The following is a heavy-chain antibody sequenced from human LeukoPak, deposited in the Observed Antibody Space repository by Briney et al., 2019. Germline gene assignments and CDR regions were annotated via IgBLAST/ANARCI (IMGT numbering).Heavy chain of an antibody. J-gene: IGHJ4*02. V-gene: IGHV3-23*01. CDR3: AKSLYGSGSYFSHEPLFDS. CDR2: ISGSGGST. Sequence: PGGSLRLSCAASGFTFSSYAMSWVRQAPGKGLEWVSAISGSGGSTYYAHSVKGRFTISRDNSKNTLYLQMNSLRAEDTAVYYCAKSLYGSGSYFSHEPLFDSWGQGTLVTVSS. D-gene: IGHD3-10*01. CDR1: GFTFSSYA.